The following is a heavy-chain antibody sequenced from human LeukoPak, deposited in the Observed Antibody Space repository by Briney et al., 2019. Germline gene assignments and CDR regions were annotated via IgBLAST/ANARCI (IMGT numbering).Heavy chain of an antibody. CDR2: ISYDGSNK. J-gene: IGHJ4*02. Sequence: GGSLRLSCAASGFTFSSYGMHWVRQAPGKGLEWVAVISYDGSNKYYADSVKGRFTISRDNSKNTLYLQMNSLRAEDTAVYYCAKDRFYLIDYWGQGTLVTVSS. CDR3: AKDRFYLIDY. V-gene: IGHV3-30*18. CDR1: GFTFSSYG.